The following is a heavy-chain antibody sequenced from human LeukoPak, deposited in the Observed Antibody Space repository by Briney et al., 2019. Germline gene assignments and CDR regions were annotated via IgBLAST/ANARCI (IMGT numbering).Heavy chain of an antibody. D-gene: IGHD5-18*01. Sequence: GGSLRLSCAASGFTFSNAWMSWVRQAPGKGLEWVGRIKSKNDGGTTDYAAPVKGRFTISRDDSKNTLYLQMNSLKTEDTAVYYCTPDSYGFDYWGQGTLVTVSS. CDR1: GFTFSNAW. CDR2: IKSKNDGGTT. J-gene: IGHJ4*02. V-gene: IGHV3-15*01. CDR3: TPDSYGFDY.